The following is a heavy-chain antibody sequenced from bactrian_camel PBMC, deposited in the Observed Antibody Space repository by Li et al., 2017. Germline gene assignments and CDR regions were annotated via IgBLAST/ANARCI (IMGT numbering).Heavy chain of an antibody. D-gene: IGHD5*01. Sequence: HVQLVESGGGSVQAGGSLKLSCAASGYIFSSCGMGWYRQAPGKEREGVAFLHTLWGSKYYSDSVEGRFTISQDSAKNTLYLQMNSLKTEDTAVYYCALTGSTWTPRGQGTQVTVS. CDR1: GYIFSSCG. J-gene: IGHJ4*01. CDR2: LHTLWGSK. V-gene: IGHV3S54*01.